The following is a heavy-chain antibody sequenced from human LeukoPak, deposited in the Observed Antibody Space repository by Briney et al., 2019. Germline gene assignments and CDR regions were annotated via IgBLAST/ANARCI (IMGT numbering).Heavy chain of an antibody. CDR3: ARDIVVVVAATPGYFDY. Sequence: GGSLRLSCAASGFTFSSYAMSWFRQAPGKGLEWVSAISGSGGSTYYADSVKGRFTISRDNSKNTLYLQMNSLRAEDTAVYYCARDIVVVVAATPGYFDYWGQGTLVTVSS. J-gene: IGHJ4*02. V-gene: IGHV3-23*01. CDR2: ISGSGGST. D-gene: IGHD2-15*01. CDR1: GFTFSSYA.